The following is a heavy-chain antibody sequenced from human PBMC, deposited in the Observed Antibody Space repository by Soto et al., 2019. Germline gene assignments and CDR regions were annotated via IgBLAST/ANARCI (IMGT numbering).Heavy chain of an antibody. CDR2: ISSSSSYI. J-gene: IGHJ4*02. CDR3: ARHHFFDY. CDR1: GFTFSTYS. Sequence: DVQLVESGGGLVKPGGSLRLSCAASGFTFSTYSMNWVRQAPGKGLEWLSSISSSSSYIYYADSVRGRFTISRDNAKNSLYLQMNSLRAEDTAVYYCARHHFFDYWGQGTLVTVSS. V-gene: IGHV3-21*01.